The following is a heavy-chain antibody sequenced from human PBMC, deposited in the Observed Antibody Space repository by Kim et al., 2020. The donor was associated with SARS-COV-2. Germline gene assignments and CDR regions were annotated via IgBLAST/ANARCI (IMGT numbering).Heavy chain of an antibody. J-gene: IGHJ4*02. Sequence: TYDEDAGRGRFTITRDSSENTLYLQMNTLRAEDTAVYYCARAVNGYYFDYWGQGTLVTVSS. CDR2: T. CDR3: ARAVNGYYFDY. V-gene: IGHV3-53*01. D-gene: IGHD3-22*01.